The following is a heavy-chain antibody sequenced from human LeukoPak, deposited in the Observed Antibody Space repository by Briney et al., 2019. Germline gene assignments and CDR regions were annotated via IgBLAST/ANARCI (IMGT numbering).Heavy chain of an antibody. D-gene: IGHD2-8*01. CDR3: AREVLDATNGMDV. CDR2: ISSSISYT. V-gene: IGHV3-21*01. CDR1: GFTFRSYS. J-gene: IGHJ6*02. Sequence: GGSLRLSCAASGFTFRSYSMNWVRQAPGKGLEWVSSISSSISYTFHADSVKGRFTIARDNAKNSLFRQTNSLRVEDTAVYYCAREVLDATNGMDVWGQGTTVTVSS.